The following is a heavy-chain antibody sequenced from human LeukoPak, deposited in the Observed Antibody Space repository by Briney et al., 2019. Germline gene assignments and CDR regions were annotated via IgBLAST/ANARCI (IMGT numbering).Heavy chain of an antibody. V-gene: IGHV1-2*02. CDR1: GDIFIDYY. CDR3: TRDHSWNEYDY. D-gene: IGHD1-1*01. Sequence: ASVRVSCKTSGDIFIDYYLHWVRQAPGQGLEWLGWIFPYNGDTNYAEKFQGRVTMTSDTSSKTVYMEMRSLRSDDTAVYYCTRDHSWNEYDYWGLGTLVTVSS. CDR2: IFPYNGDT. J-gene: IGHJ4*02.